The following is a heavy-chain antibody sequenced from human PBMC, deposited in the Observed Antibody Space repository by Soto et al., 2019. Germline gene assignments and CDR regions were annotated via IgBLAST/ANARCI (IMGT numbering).Heavy chain of an antibody. V-gene: IGHV4-39*01. J-gene: IGHJ4*02. Sequence: SETLSLTCTVSGGSISSSSYYWGWIRQPPGKGLEWIGSIYYSGSTYYNPSLKSRVTISVDTSKNQFSLKLSSVTAADTAVYYCLRRGYYYDSSGYPSVWYWGQGTLVTVSS. CDR2: IYYSGST. CDR1: GGSISSSSYY. D-gene: IGHD3-22*01. CDR3: LRRGYYYDSSGYPSVWY.